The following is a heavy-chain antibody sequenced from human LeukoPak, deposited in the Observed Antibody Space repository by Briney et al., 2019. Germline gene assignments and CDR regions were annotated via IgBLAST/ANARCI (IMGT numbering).Heavy chain of an antibody. D-gene: IGHD1-1*01. V-gene: IGHV1-2*02. J-gene: IGHJ4*02. CDR3: ARVLFERYYFDY. CDR1: GYTFTDYY. CDR2: INPNSGGT. Sequence: ASVKVSCKASGYTFTDYYMHWVRQAPGQGLEWMGWINPNSGGTNYAQKFQGRVTMTRDTSIGTAYMELSRLRSDDTAVYYCARVLFERYYFDYWGQGTLVTVSS.